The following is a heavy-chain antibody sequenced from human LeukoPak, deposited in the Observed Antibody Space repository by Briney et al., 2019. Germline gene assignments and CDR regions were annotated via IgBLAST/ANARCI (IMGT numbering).Heavy chain of an antibody. J-gene: IGHJ4*02. CDR3: TRVGYFAWLFLGDY. CDR1: GFTFGDYA. Sequence: QPGRSLRLSCTASGFTFGDYAMSWFRQAPGKGLEWVGFIRSRAYGGTTEYSASVKDGCTISRDDSKSIAYLQMNSLKTEDTAVYYCTRVGYFAWLFLGDYWGQGTLVTVSS. V-gene: IGHV3-49*03. D-gene: IGHD3-9*01. CDR2: IRSRAYGGTT.